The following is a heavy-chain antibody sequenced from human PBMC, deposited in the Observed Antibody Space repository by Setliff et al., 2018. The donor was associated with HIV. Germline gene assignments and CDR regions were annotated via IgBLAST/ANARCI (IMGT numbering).Heavy chain of an antibody. CDR2: IYDSGST. D-gene: IGHD3-22*01. J-gene: IGHJ4*02. Sequence: NPSETLSLTCTVSGGSISSDYWSWIRQPPGKGMEWIGFIYDSGSTNYNPSLESRVTISVYTSKNQFSLKLSSVTAADTAVYYCARNPHYFDRSGSYSWFYFDFWGQGALVTVSS. CDR3: ARNPHYFDRSGSYSWFYFDF. V-gene: IGHV4-59*01. CDR1: GGSISSDY.